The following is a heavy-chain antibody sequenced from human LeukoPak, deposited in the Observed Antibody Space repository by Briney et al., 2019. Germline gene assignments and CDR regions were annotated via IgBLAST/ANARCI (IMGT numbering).Heavy chain of an antibody. CDR3: AKAPKTWGSGSPFDY. V-gene: IGHV3-23*01. CDR2: ISGSGGST. CDR1: GFTFSSYA. J-gene: IGHJ4*02. D-gene: IGHD3-10*01. Sequence: PGGSLRLSCAASGFTFSSYAMSWVRQAPGKGLEWVSVISGSGGSTNYADSVKGQFTISRDNSKNTLYLQMNSLRAEDTAVYYCAKAPKTWGSGSPFDYWGQGTLVTVSS.